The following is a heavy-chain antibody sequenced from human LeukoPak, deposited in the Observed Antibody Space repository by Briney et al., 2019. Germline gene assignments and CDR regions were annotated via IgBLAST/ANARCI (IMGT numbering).Heavy chain of an antibody. J-gene: IGHJ6*02. D-gene: IGHD3-10*01. V-gene: IGHV4-34*01. CDR1: GGSFRGYH. Sequence: PSETLSLTCAVYGGSFRGYHWSWIREPPGKGLEWIGEINHSGSTNYNPSLKSRVTISVDTSKNQFSLKLSSVTAADTAVYYCARGRSYYYGSGSLRGRTYYYGMDVWGQGTTVTVSS. CDR3: ARGRSYYYGSGSLRGRTYYYGMDV. CDR2: INHSGST.